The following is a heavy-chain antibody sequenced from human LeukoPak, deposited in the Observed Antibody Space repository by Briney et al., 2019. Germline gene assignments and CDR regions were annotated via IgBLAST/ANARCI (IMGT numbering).Heavy chain of an antibody. J-gene: IGHJ4*02. D-gene: IGHD4-17*01. V-gene: IGHV3-21*04. CDR3: ARNRGDPSYFDY. CDR2: ISTSSSYI. CDR1: GFTFTSYG. Sequence: GGSLRLSCAVSGFTFTSYGMHWVRQAPGKGLEWVSSISTSSSYIYYADSVKGRFTISRNNPKNSLYLQMNSLRAEDTAVYYCARNRGDPSYFDYWGQGTLVTVCS.